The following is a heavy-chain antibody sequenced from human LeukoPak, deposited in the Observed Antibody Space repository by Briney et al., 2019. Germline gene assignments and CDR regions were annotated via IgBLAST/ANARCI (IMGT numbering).Heavy chain of an antibody. CDR2: IYYSGST. D-gene: IGHD3-22*01. CDR1: GGAISSSSYY. Sequence: KSSETLSLTCTVSGGAISSSSYYWSWIRQHPGKGLEWIGYIYYSGSTYYNPSLKSRVTISVDTSKNQFSLKLSPVTAADTAVYYCARAGKSPHYYDSSGYPYYFDYWGQGTLVTVSS. CDR3: ARAGKSPHYYDSSGYPYYFDY. V-gene: IGHV4-31*03. J-gene: IGHJ4*02.